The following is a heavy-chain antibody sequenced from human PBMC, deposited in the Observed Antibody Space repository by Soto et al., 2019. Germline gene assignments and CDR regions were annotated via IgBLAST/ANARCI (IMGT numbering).Heavy chain of an antibody. V-gene: IGHV4-4*08. CDR2: FYGSGST. D-gene: IGHD3-9*01. CDR3: ARLEGLATISYYFDF. J-gene: IGHJ4*02. Sequence: PSETLSLTCTVSGGAISNHYWSWIRQPPGKGPEWIGYFYGSGSTNYNPSLQSRVTISLDKSKSQFSLSLNSVTAADTAMYFCARLEGLATISYYFDFWGQGAQVTVAS. CDR1: GGAISNHY.